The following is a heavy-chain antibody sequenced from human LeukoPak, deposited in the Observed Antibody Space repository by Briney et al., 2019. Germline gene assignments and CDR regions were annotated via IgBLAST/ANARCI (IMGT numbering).Heavy chain of an antibody. J-gene: IGHJ4*02. CDR2: IYYSGST. Sequence: SETLSLTCTVSGGSISSYYWSWIRQPPGKGREWIGYIYYSGSTNYNPSLKSRVTISVDTSKKQFSLKLSSVTDADTAVYYCARESYCGATDDGFHYWGQGTLVTVSS. D-gene: IGHD1-26*01. V-gene: IGHV4-59*01. CDR3: ARESYCGATDDGFHY. CDR1: GGSISSYY.